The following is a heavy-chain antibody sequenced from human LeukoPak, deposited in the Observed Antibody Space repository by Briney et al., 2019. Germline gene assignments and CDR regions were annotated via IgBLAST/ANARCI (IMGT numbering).Heavy chain of an antibody. V-gene: IGHV1-69*13. Sequence: ASVKVSCKASGGTFSSYAISWVRQAPGQGLEWVGGIIPIFGTANYAQKFQGRVTITADESTSTAYMELSSLRSEDTAVYYCARRCSSTSCFTDGAFDIWGQGTMVTVSS. CDR2: IIPIFGTA. J-gene: IGHJ3*02. D-gene: IGHD2-2*02. CDR3: ARRCSSTSCFTDGAFDI. CDR1: GGTFSSYA.